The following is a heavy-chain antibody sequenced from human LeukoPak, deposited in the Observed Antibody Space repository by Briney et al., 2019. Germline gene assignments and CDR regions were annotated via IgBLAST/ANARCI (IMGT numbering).Heavy chain of an antibody. D-gene: IGHD1-26*01. CDR2: IWYDGSNK. CDR1: GFTFSSYG. CDR3: AGLGGDFDY. V-gene: IGHV3-33*01. Sequence: PGRSLRLSCAASGFTFSSYGMHWVRQAPGKGLEWVAVIWYDGSNKYYADSVKGRFTISRDNSKNTLYLQMNSLRAEDTAVYYCAGLGGDFDYWGQGTLVTVSS. J-gene: IGHJ4*02.